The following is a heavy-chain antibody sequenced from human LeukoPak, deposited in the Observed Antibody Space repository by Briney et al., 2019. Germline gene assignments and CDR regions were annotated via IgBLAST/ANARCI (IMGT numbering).Heavy chain of an antibody. J-gene: IGHJ4*02. Sequence: GASVKVSCTASGGTFSSYAISWVRQAPGQGLEWMGGIIPIFGTANYAQKFQGRVTITADESTSTAYMELSSLRSEDTAVYYCARTAPYSSSWYEDYWGQGTLVTVSS. V-gene: IGHV1-69*13. CDR2: IIPIFGTA. D-gene: IGHD6-13*01. CDR1: GGTFSSYA. CDR3: ARTAPYSSSWYEDY.